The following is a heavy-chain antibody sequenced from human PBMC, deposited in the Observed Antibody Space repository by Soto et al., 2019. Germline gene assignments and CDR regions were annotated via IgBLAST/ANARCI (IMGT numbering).Heavy chain of an antibody. CDR1: GGSLSGDY. Sequence: QVQLQQWGAGLLKPSETLSLNCAVNGGSLSGDYWSWIRQPPGKGLGWIGEIKDGGRTNYSPSLKSRATISSDTSNNQFSLRLYSVTAADTGVYYCARGQEGVVATHWDQGTLVNVSS. V-gene: IGHV4-34*01. CDR3: ARGQEGVVATH. D-gene: IGHD5-12*01. J-gene: IGHJ4*02. CDR2: IKDGGRT.